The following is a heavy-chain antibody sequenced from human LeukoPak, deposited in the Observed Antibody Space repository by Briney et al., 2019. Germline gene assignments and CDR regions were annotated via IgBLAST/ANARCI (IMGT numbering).Heavy chain of an antibody. V-gene: IGHV4-39*07. J-gene: IGHJ4*02. CDR1: GGSISSGSYY. CDR3: ARDPTYDSSSDDY. Sequence: SETLSLTCTVSGGSISSGSYYWGWIRQPPGKGLEWIGSIYHSGSTYYNPSLKSRVTISVDTSKNQFSLKLSSATAADTAVYYCARDPTYDSSSDDYWGQGTLVTVSS. CDR2: IYHSGST. D-gene: IGHD3-22*01.